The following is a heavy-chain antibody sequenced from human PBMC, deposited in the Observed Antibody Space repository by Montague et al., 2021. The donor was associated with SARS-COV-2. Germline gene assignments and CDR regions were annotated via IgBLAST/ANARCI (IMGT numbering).Heavy chain of an antibody. V-gene: IGHV3-30*01. CDR1: GFSFNNYA. CDR2: ISYDASNK. D-gene: IGHD6-13*01. J-gene: IGHJ5*02. Sequence: SLRLSCAASGFSFNNYAMHWVRQAPGKGLEWVALISYDASNKYYEDSLQGRFTISRDNSKNTLYLQLNSLTSEDTAMYYCARDRPLMLSASSWSSAFDPWGQGTLVTVSS. CDR3: ARDRPLMLSASSWSSAFDP.